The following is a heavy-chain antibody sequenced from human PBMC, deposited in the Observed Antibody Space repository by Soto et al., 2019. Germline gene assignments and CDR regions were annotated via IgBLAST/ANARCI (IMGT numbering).Heavy chain of an antibody. V-gene: IGHV3-23*01. CDR3: AKSANYYDSSGYHL. J-gene: IGHJ4*02. Sequence: GGSLSLSCAASGFTFSSYAMSWVRQAPGKGLEWVSAISGSGGSTYYADSVKGRFTISRDNSKNTLYLQMNSLRAEDTAVYYSAKSANYYDSSGYHLWGQGTLVTVSS. CDR1: GFTFSSYA. CDR2: ISGSGGST. D-gene: IGHD3-22*01.